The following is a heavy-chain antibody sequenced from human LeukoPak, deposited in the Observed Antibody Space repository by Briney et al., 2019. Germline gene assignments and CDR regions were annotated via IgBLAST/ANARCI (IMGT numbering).Heavy chain of an antibody. D-gene: IGHD3-10*01. CDR1: GFTFSSYD. Sequence: AGGSLRLSCAASGFTFSSYDMHWVRQATGKGLEWVSAIGTAGDTYYPGSVKGRFTISRDNSKNTLYLQMNSLRAEDTALYYCAKTEWGFGGYWGQGTLVTVSS. CDR2: IGTAGDT. CDR3: AKTEWGFGGY. J-gene: IGHJ4*02. V-gene: IGHV3-13*01.